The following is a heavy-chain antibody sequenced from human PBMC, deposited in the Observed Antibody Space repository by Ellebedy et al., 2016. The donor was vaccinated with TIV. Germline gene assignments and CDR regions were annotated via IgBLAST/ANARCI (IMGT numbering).Heavy chain of an antibody. J-gene: IGHJ3*02. V-gene: IGHV3-30*03. D-gene: IGHD4-17*01. CDR1: GFTFSSYG. Sequence: PGGSLRLSCAASGFTFSSYGMHWVRQAPGKGLEWVAVISYDGSNKYYADSVKGRFTISRDNAKNSLYLQMNSLRDEDTAVYYCARDDGDYPEDAFDIWGQGTMVTVSS. CDR3: ARDDGDYPEDAFDI. CDR2: ISYDGSNK.